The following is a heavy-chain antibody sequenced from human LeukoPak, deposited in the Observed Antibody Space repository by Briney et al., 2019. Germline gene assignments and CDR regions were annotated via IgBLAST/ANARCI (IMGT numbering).Heavy chain of an antibody. CDR2: INHSGST. CDR1: GGSFSGYY. V-gene: IGHV4-34*01. Sequence: PSETLSLTCAVYGGSFSGYYWSWIRQPPGKGLEWIGEINHSGSTNYNPSLKSRVTISVDTSKNQFSLKLSSVTAADTAVYYCARVLPPSPYYYGMDVWGQGTTVTVSS. CDR3: ARVLPPSPYYYGMDV. D-gene: IGHD6-6*01. J-gene: IGHJ6*02.